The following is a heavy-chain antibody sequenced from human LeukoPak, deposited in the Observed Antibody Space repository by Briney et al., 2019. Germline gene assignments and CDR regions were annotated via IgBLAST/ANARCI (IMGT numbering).Heavy chain of an antibody. CDR1: GYTFSSCA. D-gene: IGHD1-26*01. J-gene: IGHJ4*02. Sequence: SVKVSCKASGYTFSSCATNWVRQAPGQGLEWMGGIIPIFGTANYAQKFQGRVTITADESTSTAYMELSSLRSEDTAVYYCASFGVGALSWIYWGQGTLVTVSS. CDR2: IIPIFGTA. CDR3: ASFGVGALSWIY. V-gene: IGHV1-69*13.